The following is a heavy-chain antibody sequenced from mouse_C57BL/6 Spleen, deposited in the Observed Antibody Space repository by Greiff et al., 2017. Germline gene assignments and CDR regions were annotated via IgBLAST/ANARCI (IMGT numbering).Heavy chain of an antibody. CDR2: IDPSDSYT. Sequence: QVQLQQPGAELVMPGASVKLSCKASGYTFTSYWMHWVKQRPGQGLEWIGEIDPSDSYTNYNQKFKGKSTLTVDQSSSTAYMQLSSLTSEDSAVYYCARTPPYDGNYGGFYYFDYWGQGTTLTVSS. J-gene: IGHJ2*01. D-gene: IGHD2-10*01. CDR1: GYTFTSYW. CDR3: ARTPPYDGNYGGFYYFDY. V-gene: IGHV1-69*01.